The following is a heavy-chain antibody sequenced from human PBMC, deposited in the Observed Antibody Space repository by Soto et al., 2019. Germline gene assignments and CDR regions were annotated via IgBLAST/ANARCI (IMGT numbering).Heavy chain of an antibody. Sequence: KTSETLSLTCAVSGYSISSGYYGGWIRQSPGTGLGWIGSIYPSGSTNYNPSLKSRVTISVDTSKNQISLKLSSVTAADTAVYYCARIRYCTNGVCIPLYGMDVWGQGTTVTVSS. D-gene: IGHD2-8*01. V-gene: IGHV4-38-2*01. CDR3: ARIRYCTNGVCIPLYGMDV. CDR1: GYSISSGYY. J-gene: IGHJ6*02. CDR2: IYPSGST.